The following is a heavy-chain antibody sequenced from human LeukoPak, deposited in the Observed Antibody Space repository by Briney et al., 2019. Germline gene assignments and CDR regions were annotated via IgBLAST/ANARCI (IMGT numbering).Heavy chain of an antibody. V-gene: IGHV1-2*02. CDR2: INPNDGDT. CDR3: ARASFLYCSSTTCLFDY. D-gene: IGHD2-2*01. CDR1: GYTFTDYY. J-gene: IGHJ4*02. Sequence: ASVKVSCKASGYTFTDYYMHWVRQAPGQGFEWMGWINPNDGDTNYAQKFQGRVTMTRDTSISTAHMEVSRLRSDDTAVYYCARASFLYCSSTTCLFDYWGQGTLVTVSS.